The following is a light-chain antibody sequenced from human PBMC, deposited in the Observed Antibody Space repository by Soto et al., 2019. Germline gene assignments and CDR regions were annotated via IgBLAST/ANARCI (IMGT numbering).Light chain of an antibody. Sequence: EIVLTQSPGTLSLSPGERATLSCRASQSVASSHLAWYRQKPGQTPRLLIYDASSRATGIPARFSGSGSGTDFTLTISSLEPEDFATYFCLQDFNYPWTFGRGTKVDNK. CDR3: LQDFNYPWT. CDR2: DAS. V-gene: IGKV3-20*01. J-gene: IGKJ1*01. CDR1: QSVASSH.